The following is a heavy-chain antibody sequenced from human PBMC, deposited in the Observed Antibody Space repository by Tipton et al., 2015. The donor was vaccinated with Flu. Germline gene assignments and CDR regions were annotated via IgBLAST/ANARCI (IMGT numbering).Heavy chain of an antibody. CDR2: INSDGSST. CDR3: ARGGERWLQLGAVDY. CDR1: GFTFSSYW. J-gene: IGHJ4*02. V-gene: IGHV3-74*01. Sequence: SLRLSCAASGFTFSSYWMHWVRQAPGKGLVWVSRINSDGSSTSYADSVKGRFTISRDNAKNTLYLQMNSLRAEDTAVYYCARGGERWLQLGAVDYGGQGTLVTVSS. D-gene: IGHD5-24*01.